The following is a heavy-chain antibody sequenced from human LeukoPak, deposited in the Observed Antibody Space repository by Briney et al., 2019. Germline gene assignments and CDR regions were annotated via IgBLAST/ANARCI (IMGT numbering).Heavy chain of an antibody. D-gene: IGHD3-9*01. CDR2: INPSGGST. CDR1: GYTFTSYY. Sequence: ASVKVSCKASGYTFTSYYMHWVRQAPGQGLEWMGIINPSGGSTSYAQKFQGRVTMTRDTSTSTVYMELSSLRSEDTAVYYCARGRLSVDYDILTGYYPLDYWGQGTLVTVSS. J-gene: IGHJ4*02. CDR3: ARGRLSVDYDILTGYYPLDY. V-gene: IGHV1-46*01.